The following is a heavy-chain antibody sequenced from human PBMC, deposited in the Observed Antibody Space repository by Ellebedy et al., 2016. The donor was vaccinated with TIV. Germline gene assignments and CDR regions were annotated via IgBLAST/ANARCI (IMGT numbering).Heavy chain of an antibody. J-gene: IGHJ4*02. V-gene: IGHV3-23*01. CDR3: ARGSFAPDY. D-gene: IGHD2-15*01. Sequence: PGGSLRLSCAASGFTITAHGMTWVRQAPGQGLEWVSSLTFDGKNTFYANSVKGRFTISRDSANNTLYVQLNSLTPEDTALYYCARGSFAPDYWGRGTLVTVSS. CDR2: LTFDGKNT. CDR1: GFTITAHG.